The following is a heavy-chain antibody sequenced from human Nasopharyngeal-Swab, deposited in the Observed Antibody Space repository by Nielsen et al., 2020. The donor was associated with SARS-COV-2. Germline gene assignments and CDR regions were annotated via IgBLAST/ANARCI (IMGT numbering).Heavy chain of an antibody. Sequence: CVRPAPRQGLEWLGIINPSGGSKSYAQKFQGRVTMTRDTSTNTVYMELSSLRSEDTAVYYCARVVAAAGYNWFDPWGQGTLVTVSS. CDR3: ARVVAAAGYNWFDP. J-gene: IGHJ5*02. D-gene: IGHD6-13*01. CDR2: INPSGGSK. V-gene: IGHV1-46*01.